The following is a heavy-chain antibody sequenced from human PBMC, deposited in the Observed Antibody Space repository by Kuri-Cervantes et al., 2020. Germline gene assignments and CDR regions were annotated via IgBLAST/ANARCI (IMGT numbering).Heavy chain of an antibody. Sequence: GGSLRLSCAASGFTFSSYGMHWVRQAPGKGLEWVAVIWYDGSNKYYADSVKGRFTISRDNSKNTLYLQMNSLRAEDTAVYYCARDSGPTVGFDYWGQGTLVTVSS. J-gene: IGHJ4*02. CDR3: ARDSGPTVGFDY. V-gene: IGHV3-30*06. CDR1: GFTFSSYG. D-gene: IGHD1-26*01. CDR2: IWYDGSNK.